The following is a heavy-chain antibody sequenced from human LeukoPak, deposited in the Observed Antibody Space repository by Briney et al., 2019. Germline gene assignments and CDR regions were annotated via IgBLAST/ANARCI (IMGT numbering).Heavy chain of an antibody. CDR2: IYHSGST. Sequence: SETLSLTXAVSGYSISSGYYWGWIRQPPGKGLEWIGSIYHSGSTYYNPSLKSRVTISVDTSKNQFSLKLSSVTAADTAVYYCATRGYGSGSYGAFDIWGQGTMVTVSS. J-gene: IGHJ3*02. V-gene: IGHV4-38-2*01. D-gene: IGHD3-10*01. CDR1: GYSISSGYY. CDR3: ATRGYGSGSYGAFDI.